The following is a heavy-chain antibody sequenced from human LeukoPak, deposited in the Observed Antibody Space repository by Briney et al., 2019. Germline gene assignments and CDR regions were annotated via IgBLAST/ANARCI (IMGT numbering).Heavy chain of an antibody. J-gene: IGHJ4*02. V-gene: IGHV3-30-3*01. CDR2: ISYDDESNK. D-gene: IGHD4-23*01. Sequence: GGSLRLSCAASRFTFSSFAMHWVRQAPGKGLEWVAVISYDDESNKYYADSVKGRFTISRDNSKNTLYLQMNSLRAEDTAVYYCVRDLDLGGYSSFEYWGQGTLVTVSS. CDR3: VRDLDLGGYSSFEY. CDR1: RFTFSSFA.